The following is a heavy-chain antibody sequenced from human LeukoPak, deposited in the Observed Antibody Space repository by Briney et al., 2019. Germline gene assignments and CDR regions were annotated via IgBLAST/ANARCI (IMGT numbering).Heavy chain of an antibody. CDR1: GFTSSSYE. V-gene: IGHV3-48*03. CDR2: ISSSGSTI. J-gene: IGHJ4*02. Sequence: PGGSLRLSCAASGFTSSSYEMNWVRQAPGKGLEWVSYISSSGSTIYYADSVKGRFTISRDNAKNSLYLQMNSLRAEDTSVYYCARESRGSYPDYWGQGTLVTVSS. CDR3: ARESRGSYPDY. D-gene: IGHD1-26*01.